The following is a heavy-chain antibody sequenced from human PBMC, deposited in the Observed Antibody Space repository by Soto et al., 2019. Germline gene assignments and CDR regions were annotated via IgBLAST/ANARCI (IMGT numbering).Heavy chain of an antibody. CDR1: GFTFSSYG. CDR2: IWYDGSDK. J-gene: IGHJ4*02. V-gene: IGHV3-30*18. CDR3: AKKGYDSSGQYSYYFDY. Sequence: QVQLVESGGGVVQPGTSLRLSCEASGFTFSSYGVHWVRQAPGKGLEWVAVIWYDGSDKYYADSVKGRFIISRDNSKSTVDLQLNRLRAEDTAMYYCAKKGYDSSGQYSYYFDYWGQGTLVTVSS. D-gene: IGHD3-22*01.